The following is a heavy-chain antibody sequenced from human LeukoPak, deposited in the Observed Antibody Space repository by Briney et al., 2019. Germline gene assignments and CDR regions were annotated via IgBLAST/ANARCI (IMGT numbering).Heavy chain of an antibody. D-gene: IGHD1-26*01. V-gene: IGHV4-4*07. Sequence: SETLSLTCTVFGGSISHYYWSWIRQSAGRGLEWIGRMYVSGNTNYNPSLKSRVTLSLETSKNQFSLRLNSVTAADTAVYYCAGDTAGGSYYNVSDLWGRGTLVVVSS. CDR3: AGDTAGGSYYNVSDL. CDR1: GGSISHYY. CDR2: MYVSGNT. J-gene: IGHJ4*02.